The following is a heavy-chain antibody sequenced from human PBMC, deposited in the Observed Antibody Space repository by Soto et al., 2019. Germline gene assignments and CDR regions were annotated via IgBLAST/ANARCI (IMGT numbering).Heavy chain of an antibody. J-gene: IGHJ4*02. CDR1: GFSFSTYG. CDR2: ISGIGGST. Sequence: EVQLLESGGGLVQPGGSLRLSCAASGFSFSTYGMSWVRQAPGKGLEWVSAISGIGGSTYYANSVKGRFNISRDNSKNTLYLQMNSLRADYTAVYYCAKGRSGNRPSATDYWGQGTLVTVSS. D-gene: IGHD6-13*01. CDR3: AKGRSGNRPSATDY. V-gene: IGHV3-23*01.